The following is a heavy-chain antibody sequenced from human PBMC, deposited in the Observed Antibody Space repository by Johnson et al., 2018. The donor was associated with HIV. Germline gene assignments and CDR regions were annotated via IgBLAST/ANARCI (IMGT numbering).Heavy chain of an antibody. CDR2: IWYDGSNK. CDR1: GLTFSSYG. J-gene: IGHJ3*02. V-gene: IGHV3-33*01. Sequence: QVQLVESGGGVVQPGRSLRLSCAASGLTFSSYGIHWVRQAPGKGLEWVAVIWYDGSNKYYADSVKGRFTISRDNSKNTLYLQMNSLGAEDTAVYYCAILPGWELSPEVFDIWGQGTMVTVSS. D-gene: IGHD1-26*01. CDR3: AILPGWELSPEVFDI.